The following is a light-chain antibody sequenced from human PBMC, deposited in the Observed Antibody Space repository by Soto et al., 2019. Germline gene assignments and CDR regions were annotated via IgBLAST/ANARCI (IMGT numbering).Light chain of an antibody. J-gene: IGKJ5*01. CDR2: GAS. CDR1: RTVNSQ. Sequence: EIVLTQFPASVSLSLGGRATLSCRASRTVNSQLAWYQQKPGQAPRLLIYGASSRATGIPDRFSGSGSETEFTLTISRLEPEDFAVYYCQQYGYSPITFGQGTRLEIK. CDR3: QQYGYSPIT. V-gene: IGKV3-20*01.